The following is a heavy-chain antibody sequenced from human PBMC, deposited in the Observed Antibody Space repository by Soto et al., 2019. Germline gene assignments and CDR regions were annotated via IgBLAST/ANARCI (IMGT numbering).Heavy chain of an antibody. J-gene: IGHJ6*02. V-gene: IGHV3-30*18. Sequence: GGSLRLSCAASGFTFSSYGMHWVRQAPGKGLEWVAVISYDGSNKYYADSVKGRFTISRDNSKNTLYLQMNSLRAEDTAVYYCAKEIGAMRVVVTHYYYYGMDVWGQGTTVTVSS. D-gene: IGHD3-22*01. CDR3: AKEIGAMRVVVTHYYYYGMDV. CDR2: ISYDGSNK. CDR1: GFTFSSYG.